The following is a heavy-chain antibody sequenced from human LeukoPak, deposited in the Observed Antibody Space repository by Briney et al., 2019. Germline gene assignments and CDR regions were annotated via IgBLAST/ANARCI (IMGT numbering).Heavy chain of an antibody. CDR3: ARVRGSSGSYEYYHYMDV. Sequence: SETLSLTCTVSGGSISSGNYYWSWIRQPPGKGLEWIGYIYYSGSTNYNPSLKSRVTISVDTSKNQFSLKLSSVTAADTAVYYCARVRGSSGSYEYYHYMDVWGKGTTVTISS. J-gene: IGHJ6*03. V-gene: IGHV4-61*01. CDR2: IYYSGST. D-gene: IGHD1-26*01. CDR1: GGSISSGNYY.